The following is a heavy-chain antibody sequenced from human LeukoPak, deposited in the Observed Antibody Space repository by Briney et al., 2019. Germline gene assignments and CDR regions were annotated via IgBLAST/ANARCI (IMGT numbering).Heavy chain of an antibody. CDR2: ISAYNGNT. D-gene: IGHD6-19*01. CDR3: ARAVAGLACFDY. J-gene: IGHJ4*02. CDR1: GYTFTAYY. Sequence: ASVKVSCKASGYTFTAYYISWVRQAPGQGLEWMGWISAYNGNTNYAQKLQGRVTMTTDTSTSTAYMELRSLRSDDTAVYYCARAVAGLACFDYWGQGTLVTVSS. V-gene: IGHV1-18*04.